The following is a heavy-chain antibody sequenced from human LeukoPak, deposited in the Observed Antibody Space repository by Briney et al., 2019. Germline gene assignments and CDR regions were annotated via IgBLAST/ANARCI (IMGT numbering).Heavy chain of an antibody. J-gene: IGHJ5*02. Sequence: GGSLRLSCAASGFTFSSYAMSWVRQAPGKGLEWVSGISGNGGSIYYADSVKGRFTISRDNSKNTLYLQINSLRAEDTAVYYCARHDWFDPWGQGTLVTVSS. CDR1: GFTFSSYA. D-gene: IGHD3-3*01. V-gene: IGHV3-23*01. CDR2: ISGNGGSI. CDR3: ARHDWFDP.